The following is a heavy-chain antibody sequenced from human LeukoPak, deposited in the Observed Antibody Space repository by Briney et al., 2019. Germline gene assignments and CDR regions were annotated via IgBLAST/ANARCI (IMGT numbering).Heavy chain of an antibody. Sequence: PSETLSLTCTVSGGSISSSSYYWGWIRQPPGKGLEWIGSIYYSGSTYYNPSLKSRVTISVETSKNQCSLKLSSVTAADTAVYYCASSLRYIVVVPAAMSFDYWGQGTLVTVSS. CDR3: ASSLRYIVVVPAAMSFDY. D-gene: IGHD2-2*01. J-gene: IGHJ4*02. V-gene: IGHV4-39*01. CDR1: GGSISSSSYY. CDR2: IYYSGST.